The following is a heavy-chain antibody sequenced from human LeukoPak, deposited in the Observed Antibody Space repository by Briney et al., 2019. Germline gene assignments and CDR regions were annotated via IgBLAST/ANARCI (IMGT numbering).Heavy chain of an antibody. CDR3: ARDRASGSPAVFDY. CDR1: GFTFSSFA. J-gene: IGHJ4*02. Sequence: GGSLTLSYAASGFTFSSFAMHGVRQAPGKGLEWVAVISYDGSNKYYADSVKGRFTISRDNSKNTLYLQMNSLRAEDTAVFYCARDRASGSPAVFDYWGEGPLVTVSS. V-gene: IGHV3-30*04. D-gene: IGHD3-10*01. CDR2: ISYDGSNK.